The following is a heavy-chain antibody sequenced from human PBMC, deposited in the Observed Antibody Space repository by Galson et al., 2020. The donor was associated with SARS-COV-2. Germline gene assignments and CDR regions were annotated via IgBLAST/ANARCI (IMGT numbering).Heavy chain of an antibody. CDR1: GFTFSSYG. D-gene: IGHD2-8*01. V-gene: IGHV3-33*01. J-gene: IGHJ6*02. CDR2: IWYDGSNK. CDR3: ARDIVLMVYATTYGMDV. Sequence: GGSLRLSCAASGFTFSSYGMHWVRQAPGKGLEWVAVIWYDGSNKYYADSVKGRFTISRDNSKNTLYLQMNSLRAEDTAVYYCARDIVLMVYATTYGMDVWGQGTTVTVSS.